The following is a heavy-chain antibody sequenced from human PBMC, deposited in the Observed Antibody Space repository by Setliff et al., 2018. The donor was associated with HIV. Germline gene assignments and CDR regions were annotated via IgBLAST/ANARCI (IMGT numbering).Heavy chain of an antibody. CDR1: GYNFSSNG. CDR3: ARVSRSGWFFDW. D-gene: IGHD6-19*01. Sequence: ASVKVSCKASGYNFSSNGISWVRQAPGQGLEWMGWISSYNGYTKYAQKVQDRVTMTKDTSTSTAYMELRSLRSDDTAVYYCARVSRSGWFFDWWGQGSLVTVS. J-gene: IGHJ4*02. CDR2: ISSYNGYT. V-gene: IGHV1-18*01.